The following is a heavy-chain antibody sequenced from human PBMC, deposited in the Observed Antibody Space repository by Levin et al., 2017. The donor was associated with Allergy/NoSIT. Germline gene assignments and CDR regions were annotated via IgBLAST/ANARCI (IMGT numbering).Heavy chain of an antibody. Sequence: PGGSLRLSCAASGFTFSSYDMHWVRQATGKGLEWVSAIGTAGDPYYPGSVKGRFTISRENAKNSLYLQMNSLRAGDTAVYYCARGRHDYGDPYDAFDIWGQGTMVTVSS. CDR1: GFTFSSYD. CDR2: IGTAGDP. CDR3: ARGRHDYGDPYDAFDI. J-gene: IGHJ3*02. D-gene: IGHD4-17*01. V-gene: IGHV3-13*05.